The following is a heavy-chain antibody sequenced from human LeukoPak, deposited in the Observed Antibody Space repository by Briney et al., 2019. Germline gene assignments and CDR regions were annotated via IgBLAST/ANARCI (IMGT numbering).Heavy chain of an antibody. J-gene: IGHJ4*02. V-gene: IGHV4-39*01. CDR1: GGSISSSSYY. Sequence: SETLSLTCTVSGGSISSSSYYWGWIRQPPGKGLEWIGSIYYSGSTYYNPSLKSRVTISVDTSKNQFSLKLSSVTAADTAVYYCARAAGAIVGATIDFWGQGTLVTVSS. CDR3: ARAAGAIVGATIDF. CDR2: IYYSGST. D-gene: IGHD1-26*01.